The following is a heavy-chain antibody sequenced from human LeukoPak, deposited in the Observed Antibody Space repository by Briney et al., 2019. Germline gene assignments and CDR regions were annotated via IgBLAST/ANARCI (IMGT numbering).Heavy chain of an antibody. CDR1: GFTFSTYW. CDR3: ARNVGWFRFDY. Sequence: GGSLRLSCAASGFTFSTYWMDWIRQAPGKGLEWVANIKEDGSEKYYEDSVKGRFTISRDNAKNSLYLQMNSLRAEDTAVYYCARNVGWFRFDYWGQGTLVTVSS. V-gene: IGHV3-7*03. J-gene: IGHJ4*02. D-gene: IGHD2-15*01. CDR2: IKEDGSEK.